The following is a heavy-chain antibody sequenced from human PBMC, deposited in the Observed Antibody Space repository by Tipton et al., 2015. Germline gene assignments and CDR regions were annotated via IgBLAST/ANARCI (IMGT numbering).Heavy chain of an antibody. V-gene: IGHV4-31*03. CDR2: IHYGGST. Sequence: TLSLTCTVSGDSIRSDGYYWSWIRQHPGKDLEWIGYIHYGGSTYYNPSLRGRATISVDTFENQFSLKLTSLTAADTAVYYCARDAYNSTFFDYWGQGTLVPVSS. J-gene: IGHJ4*02. CDR3: ARDAYNSTFFDY. CDR1: GDSIRSDGYY. D-gene: IGHD5-24*01.